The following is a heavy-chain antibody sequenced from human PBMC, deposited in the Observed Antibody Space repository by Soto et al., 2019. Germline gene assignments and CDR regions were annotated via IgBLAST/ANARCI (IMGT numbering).Heavy chain of an antibody. Sequence: LSLTCTVSGGSISSSSYYWGWIRQPPGKGLEWIGSIYYTGSTYYNPSLKSRVTTSIDRSKNHFSLKLSSVTAADTAVYYCARLDPYNYYYGMDVWGQGTTVTVS. D-gene: IGHD1-1*01. CDR1: GGSISSSSYY. CDR2: IYYTGST. CDR3: ARLDPYNYYYGMDV. V-gene: IGHV4-39*02. J-gene: IGHJ6*02.